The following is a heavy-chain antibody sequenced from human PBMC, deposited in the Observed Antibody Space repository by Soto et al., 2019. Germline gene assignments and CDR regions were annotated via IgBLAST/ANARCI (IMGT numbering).Heavy chain of an antibody. CDR2: INHSGST. CDR1: GGSFSGYY. Sequence: QVQLQQWGAGLLKPSETLSLTCAVYGGSFSGYYWSWIRQPPGKGLEWIGEINHSGSTNYNPTLKSRVTISVDTAKDQSARRLSSVTAADTAVYYCAGEVAMGQLVGKYYFDYWGQGTLVTVSS. V-gene: IGHV4-34*01. D-gene: IGHD6-6*01. CDR3: AGEVAMGQLVGKYYFDY. J-gene: IGHJ4*02.